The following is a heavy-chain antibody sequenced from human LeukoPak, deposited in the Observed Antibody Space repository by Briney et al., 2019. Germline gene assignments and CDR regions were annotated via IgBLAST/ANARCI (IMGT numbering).Heavy chain of an antibody. V-gene: IGHV4-59*01. CDR1: GDSISSYY. J-gene: IGHJ4*02. Sequence: PSETLSLTCTVSGDSISSYYWSWIRQPPGKGLEWIGYVYFNGNTYYNPSLKSRVTISVRASKNQFSLELSSVTAADTAVYYCASRKLGNDYWGQGTLVTVSS. D-gene: IGHD7-27*01. CDR2: VYFNGNT. CDR3: ASRKLGNDY.